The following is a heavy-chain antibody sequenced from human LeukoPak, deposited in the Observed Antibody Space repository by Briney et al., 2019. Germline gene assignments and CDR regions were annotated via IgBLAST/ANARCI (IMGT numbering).Heavy chain of an antibody. CDR3: ARDRLGYCSSTSCSNYMDV. D-gene: IGHD2-2*01. J-gene: IGHJ6*03. V-gene: IGHV3-53*01. CDR2: IYSGGST. Sequence: GRSLRLSCAAWGFTVSSNYMSGVRQAPGKGLEGGSVIYSGGSTYSADSVKGRFTISRDNSKNTLYLQMNSLRAEDTAVYSWARDRLGYCSSTSCSNYMDVWGKGTTVTVSS. CDR1: GFTVSSNY.